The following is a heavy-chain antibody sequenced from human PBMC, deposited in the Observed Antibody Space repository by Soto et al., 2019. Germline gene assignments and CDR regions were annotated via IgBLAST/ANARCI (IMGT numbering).Heavy chain of an antibody. Sequence: GESLKISCQASGYSFSNFWTAWVRQMSGEGLECLGIIYPDDSDTLYIPSFLGQVPISADKSIKTTYLQWSSLKASDTAIYFCASSVLVTSTMNYFDLWGQGTLVTVS. V-gene: IGHV5-51*01. J-gene: IGHJ4*02. CDR3: ASSVLVTSTMNYFDL. CDR1: GYSFSNFW. D-gene: IGHD2-8*02. CDR2: IYPDDSDT.